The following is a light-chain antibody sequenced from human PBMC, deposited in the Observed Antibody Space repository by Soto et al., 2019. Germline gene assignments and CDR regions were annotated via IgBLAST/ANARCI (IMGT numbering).Light chain of an antibody. V-gene: IGKV3-15*01. J-gene: IGKJ1*01. CDR3: QQYNNWPPRT. CDR2: GAS. Sequence: EIVVTQSPATLSLSPGERATLSCRASQSVSSYLAWYQQKPGQAPRLLIYGASTRATGIPARFSGSGSGTEFTLTISSLQSEDFAVYYCQQYNNWPPRTCGQGTKVDIK. CDR1: QSVSSY.